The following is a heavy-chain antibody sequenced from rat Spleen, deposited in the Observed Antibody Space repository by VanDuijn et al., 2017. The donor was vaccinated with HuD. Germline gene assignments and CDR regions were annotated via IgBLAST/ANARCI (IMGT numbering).Heavy chain of an antibody. CDR3: ARREYGGFFGYFDY. Sequence: EVQLVESGGGLVQPGRSLKLSCEASGFTFSRYWMYWVRQAPGKGLEWVASISTGGGNTYYRDSVKGRFTISRDNAKSTLYLQMDSLRSEDTATYYCARREYGGFFGYFDYWGQGVMVTVSS. CDR2: ISTGGGNT. D-gene: IGHD1-11*01. J-gene: IGHJ2*01. V-gene: IGHV5-25*01. CDR1: GFTFSRYW.